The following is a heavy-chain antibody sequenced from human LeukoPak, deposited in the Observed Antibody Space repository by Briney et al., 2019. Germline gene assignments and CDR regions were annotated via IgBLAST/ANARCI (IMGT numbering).Heavy chain of an antibody. D-gene: IGHD3-16*01. CDR3: ARVSWGYMDV. CDR2: ISAYNGNT. Sequence: ASVKVSCKASGHTFTNYGITWVRQAPGQGLEWMGWISAYNGNTNYAQKFQGRVTMTTDTSTNTVYMELRSLRSDDTAVYYCARVSWGYMDVWGKGTTVTVSS. V-gene: IGHV1-18*01. J-gene: IGHJ6*03. CDR1: GHTFTNYG.